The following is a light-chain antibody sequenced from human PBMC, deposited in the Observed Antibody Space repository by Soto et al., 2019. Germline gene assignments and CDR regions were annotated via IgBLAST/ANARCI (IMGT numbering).Light chain of an antibody. CDR1: QSVSSSY. J-gene: IGKJ1*01. CDR3: QQYGSSRT. CDR2: GAS. V-gene: IGKV3-20*01. Sequence: EIVLTQSPVTLSLSPGERATLSCRASQSVSSSYLAWYQQKPGQAPRLLIYGASSRATGIPDRFSGSGSGTDFTLTISRLEPEDFAVYYCQQYGSSRTVGQGTKVDIK.